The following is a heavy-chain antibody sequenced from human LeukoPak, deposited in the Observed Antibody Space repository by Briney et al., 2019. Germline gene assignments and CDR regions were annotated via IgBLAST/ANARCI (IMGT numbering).Heavy chain of an antibody. D-gene: IGHD2-15*01. CDR3: AGPGYCSGGSCPARWAVFAFDI. V-gene: IGHV1-18*01. CDR1: GYTFTSYG. CDR2: ISAYNGNT. Sequence: ASVTVSCKASGYTFTSYGISWVRQAPGQGLEWMGWISAYNGNTNYAQKLQGRVTMTTDTSTSTAYMELRSLRSDDTAVYYCAGPGYCSGGSCPARWAVFAFDIWGQGTMVTVSS. J-gene: IGHJ3*02.